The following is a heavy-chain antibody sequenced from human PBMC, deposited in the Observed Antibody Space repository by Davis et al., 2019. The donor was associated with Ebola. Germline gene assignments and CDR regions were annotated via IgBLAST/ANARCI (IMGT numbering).Heavy chain of an antibody. Sequence: GESLKISCAASGFTFSSYGMHWVRQAPGKGLEWVSGISSSGGSTYYADSVKGRFTVSRDNPKNTLYLQMNSLRAEDTAVYYCAKGWGSSGWYYFDYWGQGTLVTVSS. V-gene: IGHV3-23*01. CDR3: AKGWGSSGWYYFDY. CDR2: ISSSGGST. D-gene: IGHD6-19*01. J-gene: IGHJ4*02. CDR1: GFTFSSYG.